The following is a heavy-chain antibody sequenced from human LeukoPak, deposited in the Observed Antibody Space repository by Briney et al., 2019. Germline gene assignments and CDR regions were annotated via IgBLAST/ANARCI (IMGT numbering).Heavy chain of an antibody. CDR1: GGSIGSSTSY. V-gene: IGHV4-39*01. J-gene: IGHJ5*02. Sequence: SETLSLTCTVSGGSIGSSTSYWGWIPQPPGKGLEWIGSIYYSGSTYYNPSLKSRVTISVDTSKNQFSLRLSSVTATDTAVYYCARLNKPGWFDPWGQGTLVTVSS. CDR3: ARLNKPGWFDP. D-gene: IGHD1-14*01. CDR2: IYYSGST.